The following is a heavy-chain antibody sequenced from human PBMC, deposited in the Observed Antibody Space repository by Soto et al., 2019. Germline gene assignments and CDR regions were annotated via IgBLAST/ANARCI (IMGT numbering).Heavy chain of an antibody. CDR3: AKDNGSGCDWLSVGEASDI. V-gene: IGHV3-30*18. J-gene: IGHJ3*02. CDR2: ISYDGSNK. D-gene: IGHD5-12*01. Sequence: QVPLVESGGGVVQPGRSLRLSCAASGFTFSSYGMHWVRQAPGKGLEWVAVISYDGSNKYYADSVKGRLTISRDNYKNTLYLQMNSLRGEDTAVYYCAKDNGSGCDWLSVGEASDIWGQGTMVTVSS. CDR1: GFTFSSYG.